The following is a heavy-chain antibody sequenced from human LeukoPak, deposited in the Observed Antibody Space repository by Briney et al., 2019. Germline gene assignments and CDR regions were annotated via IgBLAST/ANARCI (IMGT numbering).Heavy chain of an antibody. V-gene: IGHV3-48*03. CDR1: GLTFSSYE. CDR3: ARDLYYGSGSYYHDY. CDR2: ISSSGSTI. Sequence: GGSLRLSCAASGLTFSSYEMNWVRQAPGKGLEWVSCISSSGSTIYYADSVKGRFTISRDNAKNSLYLQMNSLRAEDTAVYYCARDLYYGSGSYYHDYWGQGTLVTVSS. D-gene: IGHD3-10*01. J-gene: IGHJ4*02.